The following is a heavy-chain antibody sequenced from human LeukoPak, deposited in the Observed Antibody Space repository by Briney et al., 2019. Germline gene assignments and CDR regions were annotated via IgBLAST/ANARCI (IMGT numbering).Heavy chain of an antibody. J-gene: IGHJ6*02. Sequence: GGSLRLSCAASGFTFSSYWMHWVRQAPGKGLMWVSRIKSDGSETSYADSVKGRFTISRDNARNTLYLQMNSLRAGDTAVYYCARVSNRWYYGMDVWGQGTTVTVSS. D-gene: IGHD4-11*01. CDR2: IKSDGSET. V-gene: IGHV3-74*01. CDR1: GFTFSSYW. CDR3: ARVSNRWYYGMDV.